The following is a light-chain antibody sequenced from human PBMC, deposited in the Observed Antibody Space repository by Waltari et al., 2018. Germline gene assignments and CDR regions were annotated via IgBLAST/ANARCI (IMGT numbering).Light chain of an antibody. V-gene: IGKV3-20*01. CDR1: QHVTNNY. CDR3: QQYVHSPWT. CDR2: GAS. Sequence: EIVLTQSPGTLSLSPGERATLSCRASQHVTNNYLGWYQQKPGQAPRLLIYGASNRAIGIPDKFTGSGSGTDFTLTISRLEPEDFAVYYCQQYVHSPWTFGQGTNVEIK. J-gene: IGKJ1*01.